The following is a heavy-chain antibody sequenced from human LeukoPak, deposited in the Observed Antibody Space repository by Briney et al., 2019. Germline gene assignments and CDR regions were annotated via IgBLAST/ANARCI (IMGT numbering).Heavy chain of an antibody. V-gene: IGHV1-2*02. J-gene: IGHJ4*02. CDR3: ARDRGLVGSGYSH. CDR1: GYTFTGYY. Sequence: ASVKVSCKASGYTFTGYYMHWVRQAPGQGLEWMRWINPNSGGTNYAQKFQGRVTMTRDTSISTAYMELSRLRSDDTAVYYCARDRGLVGSGYSHWGQGTLVTVSS. CDR2: INPNSGGT. D-gene: IGHD3-22*01.